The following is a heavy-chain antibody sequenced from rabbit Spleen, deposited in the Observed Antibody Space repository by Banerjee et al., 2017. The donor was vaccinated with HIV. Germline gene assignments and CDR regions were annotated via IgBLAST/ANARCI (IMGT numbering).Heavy chain of an antibody. CDR1: GNDFSSRYY. J-gene: IGHJ4*01. D-gene: IGHD6-1*01. CDR3: ALLSNKAGYGYDL. Sequence: SWEESGGDQVKPGADTTLTCTAYGNDFSSRYYMCRGRQAPGKGLEWIASIYTTSSRIWYASWAKCRVTISKTSSTTLTLHLTSLTSADTATYFCALLSNKAGYGYDLWRPGTLFPVS. CDR2: IYTTSSRI. V-gene: IGHV1S40*01.